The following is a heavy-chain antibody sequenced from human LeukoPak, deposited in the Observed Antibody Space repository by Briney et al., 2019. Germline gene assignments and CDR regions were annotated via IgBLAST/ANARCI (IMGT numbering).Heavy chain of an antibody. D-gene: IGHD3-10*01. V-gene: IGHV1-3*03. CDR2: INGENGNT. J-gene: IGHJ4*03. CDR3: AREVSSVGANYFDY. Sequence: GASVKVSCKASGYIFSDYTMHWVRQAPGQRLEWMGWINGENGNTKYSQELRGRVTFTSDSSATTVYMELSSLRSEDVAVYYCAREVSSVGANYFDYWGKGTTVTVSS. CDR1: GYIFSDYT.